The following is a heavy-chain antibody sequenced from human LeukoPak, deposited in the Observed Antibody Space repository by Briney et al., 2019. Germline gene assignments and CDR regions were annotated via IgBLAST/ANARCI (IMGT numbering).Heavy chain of an antibody. CDR1: GGSISSCGYY. J-gene: IGHJ4*02. CDR2: INCDGST. Sequence: SETLSLTCTVSGGSISSCGYYWGWIRQPPGKGLEWIGSINCDGSTYDNPSLKSRVIISVDTSKNQFSLKLSSVTAADTAVYYCARHILVPAAGFDYWGQRTLVTVSS. D-gene: IGHD2-2*01. V-gene: IGHV4-39*01. CDR3: ARHILVPAAGFDY.